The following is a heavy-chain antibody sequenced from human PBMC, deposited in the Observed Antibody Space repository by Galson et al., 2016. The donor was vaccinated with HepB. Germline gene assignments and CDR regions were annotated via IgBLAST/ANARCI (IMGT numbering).Heavy chain of an antibody. V-gene: IGHV3-23*01. CDR3: AKRPYSYGWHYGMDV. D-gene: IGHD5-18*01. J-gene: IGHJ6*02. CDR2: ITSGGTT. Sequence: SLRLSCAASGFSFSSYAMNWVRQAPGKGLEWVSGITSGGTTYYADSVKGRFTISRDNSKNILYLQMKSLRDEDTAVYYCAKRPYSYGWHYGMDVWGQGTTVTDSS. CDR1: GFSFSSYA.